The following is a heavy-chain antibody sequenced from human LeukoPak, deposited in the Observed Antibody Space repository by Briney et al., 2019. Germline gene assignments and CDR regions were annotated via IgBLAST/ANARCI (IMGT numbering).Heavy chain of an antibody. CDR2: ISSSSSTI. CDR1: GFTFSSYS. J-gene: IGHJ4*02. CDR3: ARDGFGYYYGLFDY. D-gene: IGHD3-10*01. Sequence: PGGSLRLSCAASGFTFSSYSMNWVRQAPGKGLEWVSYISSSSSTIYYADSVKGRFTISRDNAKNSLYLQMNSLRAEDTAVYYCARDGFGYYYGLFDYWGQGTLVTVSS. V-gene: IGHV3-48*01.